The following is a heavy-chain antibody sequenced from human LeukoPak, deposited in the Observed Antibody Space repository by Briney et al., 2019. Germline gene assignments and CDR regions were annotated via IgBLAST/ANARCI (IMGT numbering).Heavy chain of an antibody. Sequence: GGSLRLSCAASGFTFSSYAMSWVRQAPGKGLEWVSGFSGDGGSTYYADSVKGRFTISRDNSKNTLYLQMTSLRVEDTAVYYCAKAGNIRFDYWGQGTLVTVSS. CDR1: GFTFSSYA. V-gene: IGHV3-23*01. CDR2: FSGDGGST. D-gene: IGHD1/OR15-1a*01. J-gene: IGHJ4*02. CDR3: AKAGNIRFDY.